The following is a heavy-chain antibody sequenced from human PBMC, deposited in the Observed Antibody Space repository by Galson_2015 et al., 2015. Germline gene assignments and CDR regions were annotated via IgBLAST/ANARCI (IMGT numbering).Heavy chain of an antibody. J-gene: IGHJ4*02. V-gene: IGHV4-30-2*01. CDR3: ARAGTVTGGIDY. CDR2: IYHSGST. D-gene: IGHD4-17*01. Sequence: TLSLTCAVSGGSISSGGYSWSWIRQPPGKGLEWIGYIYHSGSTYYNPSLKSRVTISVDRSKNQFSLKLSSVTAADTAVYYCARAGTVTGGIDYWGQGTLVTVSS. CDR1: GGSISSGGYS.